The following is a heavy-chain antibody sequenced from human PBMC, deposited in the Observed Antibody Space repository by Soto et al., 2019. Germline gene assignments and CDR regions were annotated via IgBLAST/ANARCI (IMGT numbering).Heavy chain of an antibody. CDR1: GASVSTGGYY. V-gene: IGHV4-61*08. D-gene: IGHD6-6*01. J-gene: IGHJ4*02. CDR2: IYPGGST. Sequence: SETLSLTCAVSGASVSTGGYYWNWIRQSPGKGLEWIGYIYPGGSTSYNPSLQSRVTISVDASKNQFSLKLSSVTAADTAVYYCAREVSYYFDYWGQGTLVTV. CDR3: AREVSYYFDY.